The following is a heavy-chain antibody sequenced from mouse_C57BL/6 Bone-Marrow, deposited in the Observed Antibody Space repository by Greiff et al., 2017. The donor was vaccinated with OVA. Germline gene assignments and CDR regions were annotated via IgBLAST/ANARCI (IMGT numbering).Heavy chain of an antibody. CDR1: GYAFSSSW. J-gene: IGHJ3*01. D-gene: IGHD2-4*01. Sequence: VQLQQSGPELVKPGASVKISCKASGYAFSSSWMNWVKQRPGKGLEWIGRIYPGDGDTNYNGKFKGKATLTADKSSSTAYMQLSSLTSEDSAVYFCVLDYTWCAYWGQGTLVTVSA. CDR3: VLDYTWCAY. V-gene: IGHV1-82*01. CDR2: IYPGDGDT.